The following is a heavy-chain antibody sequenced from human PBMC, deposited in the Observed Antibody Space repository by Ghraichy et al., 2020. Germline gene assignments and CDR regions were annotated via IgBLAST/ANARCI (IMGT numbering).Heavy chain of an antibody. Sequence: GGSLRLSCTASGFTFSSYAMHWVRQAPGKGLEYVSAISSNGGSTYYANSVKGRFTISKDNSKNTLYLQMGSLRAEDMAVYYCARRVVETAMGYDYWGRGTLVTVSS. CDR3: ARRVVETAMGYDY. V-gene: IGHV3-64*01. D-gene: IGHD5-18*01. CDR1: GFTFSSYA. CDR2: ISSNGGST. J-gene: IGHJ4*02.